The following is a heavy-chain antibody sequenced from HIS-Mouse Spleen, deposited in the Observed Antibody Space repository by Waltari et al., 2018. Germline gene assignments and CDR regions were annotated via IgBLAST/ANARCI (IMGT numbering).Heavy chain of an antibody. V-gene: IGHV4-39*07. CDR1: ACSISRRRYN. D-gene: IGHD6-13*01. CDR2: IYYSGST. J-gene: IGHJ2*01. Sequence: QLQLQESGPGLVKPSETLSLTCTVSACSISRRRYNWGWIRQPPGKGLEWIGSIYYSGSTYYNPSLKSRVTISVDTSKNQFSLKLSSVTAADTAVYYCAREIPYSSSWYDWYFDLWGRGTLVTVSS. CDR3: AREIPYSSSWYDWYFDL.